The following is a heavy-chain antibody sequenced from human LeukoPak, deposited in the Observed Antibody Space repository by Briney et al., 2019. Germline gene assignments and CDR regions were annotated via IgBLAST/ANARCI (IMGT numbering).Heavy chain of an antibody. Sequence: ASVKVPCKASGYIFTHYGISWVRQAPGQGLEWMGWISAYNGNTNYAQKLQGRVTMTTDTSTSTAYMELRSLRSDDTAVYYCARGDYGSGSYRADYWGQGTLVTVSS. CDR3: ARGDYGSGSYRADY. J-gene: IGHJ4*02. CDR2: ISAYNGNT. V-gene: IGHV1-18*01. D-gene: IGHD3-10*01. CDR1: GYIFTHYG.